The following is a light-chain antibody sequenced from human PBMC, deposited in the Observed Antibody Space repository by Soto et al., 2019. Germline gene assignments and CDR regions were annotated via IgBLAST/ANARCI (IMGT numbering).Light chain of an antibody. J-gene: IGKJ2*03. Sequence: EIVLTQSPATLSLSPGERATLSCRASQSVSSYLAWYQQKPGQAPRLLIYDASNRATGNPARFSGSGTETDFPLPIWRLEPKDFAVSCCRKCSNWSAYCFGQGTKLEIK. CDR2: DAS. CDR1: QSVSSY. V-gene: IGKV3-11*01. CDR3: RKCSNWSAYC.